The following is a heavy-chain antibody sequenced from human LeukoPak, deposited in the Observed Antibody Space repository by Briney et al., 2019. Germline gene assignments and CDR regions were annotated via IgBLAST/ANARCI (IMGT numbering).Heavy chain of an antibody. Sequence: ASVKVSCKASGYTFTGYNMHWVRQAPGQGLEWMGWINPNSGGTNYAQKFQGGVTMTRDTSITTAYMELSSLTSDDTAVYYCATITRYHSDGYSSRGYNDYWGQGTLVTVSS. V-gene: IGHV1-2*02. J-gene: IGHJ4*02. CDR2: INPNSGGT. D-gene: IGHD5-24*01. CDR1: GYTFTGYN. CDR3: ATITRYHSDGYSSRGYNDY.